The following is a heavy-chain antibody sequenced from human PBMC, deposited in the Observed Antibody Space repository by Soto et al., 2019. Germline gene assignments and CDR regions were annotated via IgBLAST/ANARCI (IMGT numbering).Heavy chain of an antibody. Sequence: SETLSLTCAVYGGSFSGHYCSWIRQPPGKGLEWIGEINHSGSTNYNPSLKSRVTISVDTSKNQFSLKLSSVTAADTAVYYCARLAHRAPFDYWGQGTLVTVSS. V-gene: IGHV4-34*01. CDR2: INHSGST. CDR1: GGSFSGHY. CDR3: ARLAHRAPFDY. J-gene: IGHJ4*02.